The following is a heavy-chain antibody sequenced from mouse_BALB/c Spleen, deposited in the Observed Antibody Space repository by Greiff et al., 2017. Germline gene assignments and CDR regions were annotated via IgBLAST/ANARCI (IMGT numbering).Heavy chain of an antibody. J-gene: IGHJ2*01. CDR2: ISSGSSTI. Sequence: EVKLVESGGGLVQPGGSRKLSCAASGFTFSSFGMHWVRQAPEKGLEWVAYISSGSSTIYYADTVKGRFTISRDNPKNTLFLQMTSLRSEDTAMYYCARDYYGSPHFDYWGQGTTLTVSS. CDR3: ARDYYGSPHFDY. V-gene: IGHV5-17*02. D-gene: IGHD1-1*01. CDR1: GFTFSSFG.